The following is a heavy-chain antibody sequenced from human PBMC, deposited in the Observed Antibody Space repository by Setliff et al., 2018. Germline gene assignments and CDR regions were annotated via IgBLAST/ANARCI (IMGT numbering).Heavy chain of an antibody. Sequence: SETLSLTCAVSGYSISSGYYWGWIRQPPGKGLEWIGSISNSGGTYYNPSLKSRVTISVDTSKNQFSLKLSSVTAADTAVYYCARRETYYNFWSGYYAYWGQGTLVTVSS. CDR3: ARRETYYNFWSGYYAY. J-gene: IGHJ4*02. CDR2: ISNSGGT. V-gene: IGHV4-38-2*01. CDR1: GYSISSGYY. D-gene: IGHD3-3*01.